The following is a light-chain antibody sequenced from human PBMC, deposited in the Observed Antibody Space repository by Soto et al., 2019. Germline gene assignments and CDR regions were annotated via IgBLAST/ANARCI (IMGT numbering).Light chain of an antibody. J-gene: IGKJ1*01. CDR2: DAS. Sequence: EIVLTQSPATLSLSPGERATLSCRASQSVSFYLAWYQQKPGQAPRLLIYDASNRATGIPARFSGSGSGTEFTLTISSLEPEDFAVYYCQHRSNWPTFGQGTKVEIK. V-gene: IGKV3-11*01. CDR1: QSVSFY. CDR3: QHRSNWPT.